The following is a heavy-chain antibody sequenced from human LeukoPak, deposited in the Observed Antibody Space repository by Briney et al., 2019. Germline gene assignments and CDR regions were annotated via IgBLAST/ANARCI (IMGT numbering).Heavy chain of an antibody. CDR1: GFTFSSYA. D-gene: IGHD5-12*01. Sequence: GGSLRLSCAASGFTFSSYAMHWVRQAPGKGLEWVAVISYDGSNKYYADSVKGRFTISRDNSKNTLYLQMNSLRAEDTAVYYCARGEYVATIGCYFDYWGQGTLVTVSS. V-gene: IGHV3-30-3*01. CDR2: ISYDGSNK. J-gene: IGHJ4*02. CDR3: ARGEYVATIGCYFDY.